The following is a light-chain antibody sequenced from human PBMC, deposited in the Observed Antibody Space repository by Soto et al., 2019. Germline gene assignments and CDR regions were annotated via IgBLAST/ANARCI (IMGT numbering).Light chain of an antibody. Sequence: QSALTQPASVSGSPGQSIAISCTGSTSDVGSYRYVAWYQQHPGKAPKVMIFDVSSRPSGVSDRFSGSKSGNTATLTISGLQAEDEADYYCSSYTTSRTVLFGGGTKVTVL. J-gene: IGLJ2*01. CDR1: TSDVGSYRY. CDR2: DVS. V-gene: IGLV2-14*03. CDR3: SSYTTSRTVL.